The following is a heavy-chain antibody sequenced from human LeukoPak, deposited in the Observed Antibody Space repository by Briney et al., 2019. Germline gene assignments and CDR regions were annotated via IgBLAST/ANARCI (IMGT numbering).Heavy chain of an antibody. Sequence: GGSLRLSCAASGFTFSSYAMSWVRQAPGKGLEWVSAISGSGGSTYYADSVKGRFTISRDNSKNMLYLQMNSLRAEDTAVYYCAKDGGGATLRDYWGQGTLVTVSS. CDR3: AKDGGGATLRDY. V-gene: IGHV3-23*01. CDR1: GFTFSSYA. D-gene: IGHD1-26*01. CDR2: ISGSGGST. J-gene: IGHJ4*02.